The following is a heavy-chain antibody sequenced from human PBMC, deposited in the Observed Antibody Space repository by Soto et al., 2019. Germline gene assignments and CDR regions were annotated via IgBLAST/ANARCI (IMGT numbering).Heavy chain of an antibody. CDR3: ARETRIGVTVYGMDV. CDR1: GYTFTNYG. Sequence: GASVKVSRKASGYTFTNYGISWVRQAPGQGLEWMGWISAYNGNTNYAQKLQGRVTMTTDTSTSTVYMELRSLRSEDTAVYYCARETRIGVTVYGMDVWGQGTTVTVSS. D-gene: IGHD2-21*01. CDR2: ISAYNGNT. J-gene: IGHJ6*02. V-gene: IGHV1-18*01.